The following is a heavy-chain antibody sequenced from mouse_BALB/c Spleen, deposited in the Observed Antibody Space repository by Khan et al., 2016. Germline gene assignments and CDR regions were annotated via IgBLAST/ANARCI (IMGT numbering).Heavy chain of an antibody. CDR3: AKATGTREAMDY. CDR2: IYPGDGDT. D-gene: IGHD4-1*02. Sequence: QVQLKQSGAELVRPGSSVKISCKASGYAFSSYWMNWVKQRPGQGLEWIGQIYPGDGDTNYNGKFKGKATLTADTSSSTAYMQLSSLTSEDSAVSFCAKATGTREAMDYWGQGTSDTVSS. V-gene: IGHV1-80*01. CDR1: GYAFSSYW. J-gene: IGHJ4*01.